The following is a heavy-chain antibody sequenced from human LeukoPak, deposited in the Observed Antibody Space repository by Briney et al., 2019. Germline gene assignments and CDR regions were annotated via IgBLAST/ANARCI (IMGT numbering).Heavy chain of an antibody. CDR1: GFTFSDYY. CDR3: ARDPVRRDSY. D-gene: IGHD3-10*01. CDR2: INPDGSQT. Sequence: GGSLRLSCAASGFTFSDYYMSWIRQAPGKGLVWVSHINPDGSQTNYADSVTGRFTISRDNAKNTLYLQMNSLRAEDTAVYYCARDPVRRDSYWGQGTLVTVSS. J-gene: IGHJ4*02. V-gene: IGHV3-74*01.